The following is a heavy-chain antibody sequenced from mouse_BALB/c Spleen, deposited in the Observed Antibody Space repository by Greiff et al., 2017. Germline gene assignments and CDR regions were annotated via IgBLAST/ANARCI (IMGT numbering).Heavy chain of an antibody. J-gene: IGHJ2*01. CDR2: IWAGGST. V-gene: IGHV2-9*02. CDR1: GFSLTSYG. Sequence: VQRVESGPGLVAPSQSLSITCTVSGFSLTSYGVHWVRQPPGKGLEWLGVIWAGGSTNYNSALMSRLSISKDNSKSQVFLKMNSLQTDDTAMYYCARGPYYDYPFFDYWGQGTTLTVSS. CDR3: ARGPYYDYPFFDY. D-gene: IGHD2-4*01.